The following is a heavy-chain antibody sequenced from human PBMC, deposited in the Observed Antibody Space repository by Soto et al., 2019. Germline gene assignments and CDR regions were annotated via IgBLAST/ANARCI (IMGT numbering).Heavy chain of an antibody. V-gene: IGHV4-59*01. Sequence: PSETLSLTCTVSGGSMNNNYWSWIRQPPGRGLEWIGYIFSNGRTNYNPSLESRVTISVDTSKNQLSPKLTSVTAADTAVYYCARGGDNSPWYYSLWGQGTLVTVSS. CDR2: IFSNGRT. D-gene: IGHD3-16*01. CDR1: GGSMNNNY. CDR3: ARGGDNSPWYYSL. J-gene: IGHJ4*02.